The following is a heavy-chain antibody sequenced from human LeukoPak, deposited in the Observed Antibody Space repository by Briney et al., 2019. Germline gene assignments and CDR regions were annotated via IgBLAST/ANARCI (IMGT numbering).Heavy chain of an antibody. J-gene: IGHJ4*02. CDR2: ISGSGGST. CDR3: AKDLGVPRKYYYDSPHHY. V-gene: IGHV3-23*01. D-gene: IGHD3-22*01. CDR1: GFTFSSYA. Sequence: GGSLRLSCAASGFTFSSYAMSWVRQAPGKGLEWVSAISGSGGSTYYADSVKGRFTISRDNSKNTLYPQMNSLRAEDTAVYYCAKDLGVPRKYYYDSPHHYRGQGTLVTVSS.